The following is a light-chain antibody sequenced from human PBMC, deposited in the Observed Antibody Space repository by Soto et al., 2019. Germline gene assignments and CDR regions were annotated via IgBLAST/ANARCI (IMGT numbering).Light chain of an antibody. CDR3: QQSYSTPPFT. Sequence: DIQMTPSPSSLSASVGDRGTITCRASQSISSYLNWYQQKPGKAPKLLIYAASSLQSGVPSRFSGSGSGTDFTLTISSLQPEDFATYYCQQSYSTPPFTFGPGTKVDIK. CDR1: QSISSY. CDR2: AAS. V-gene: IGKV1-39*01. J-gene: IGKJ3*01.